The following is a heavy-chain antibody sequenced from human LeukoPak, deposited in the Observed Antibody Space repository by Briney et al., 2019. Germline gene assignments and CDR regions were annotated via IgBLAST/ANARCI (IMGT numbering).Heavy chain of an antibody. V-gene: IGHV3-23*01. J-gene: IGHJ6*03. CDR3: ASRKTYYDILTGYYYMDV. D-gene: IGHD3-9*01. CDR1: GFTFSSYA. CDR2: ISGSGGST. Sequence: PGGSLRLSCAASGFTFSSYAMSWVRQAPGKGLGWVSAISGSGGSTYYADSVKGRFTISRDNSKNTLYLQMNSLRAEDTAVYYCASRKTYYDILTGYYYMDVWGKGTTVTVSS.